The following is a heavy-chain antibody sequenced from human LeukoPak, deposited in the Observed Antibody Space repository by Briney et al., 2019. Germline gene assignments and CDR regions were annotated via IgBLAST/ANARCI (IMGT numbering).Heavy chain of an antibody. J-gene: IGHJ4*02. CDR3: ARVEQGYQIVGATITFDY. D-gene: IGHD1-26*01. Sequence: PSETLSLTCTVSGGSVSSGSYYWSWIRQPPGKGLEWIGYIYYSGSTNYNPSLKSRVTISVDTSKNQFSLKLSSVTAADTAVYYCARVEQGYQIVGATITFDYWGQGTLVTVSS. CDR2: IYYSGST. V-gene: IGHV4-61*01. CDR1: GGSVSSGSYY.